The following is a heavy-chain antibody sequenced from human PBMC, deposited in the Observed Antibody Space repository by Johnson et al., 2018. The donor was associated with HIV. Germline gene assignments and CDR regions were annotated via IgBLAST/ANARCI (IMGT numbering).Heavy chain of an antibody. V-gene: IGHV3-30*02. CDR2: IRFDGTNK. CDR1: GFPFSTYN. CDR3: AKGGVTTLDAFDI. J-gene: IGHJ3*02. Sequence: VQLLESGGAVVQPGGSLRLSCAASGFPFSTYNMHWVRQAPGKGLEWVTFIRFDGTNKYYADSVKGRFTISRDNSKNTLYLQMNSLRAEDTAVYYCAKGGVTTLDAFDIWGQGTMVTVSS. D-gene: IGHD4-17*01.